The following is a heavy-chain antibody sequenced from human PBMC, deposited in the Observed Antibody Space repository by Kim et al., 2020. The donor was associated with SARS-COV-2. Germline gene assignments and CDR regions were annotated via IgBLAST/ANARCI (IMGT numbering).Heavy chain of an antibody. CDR2: IYHNGNT. CDR1: GASISGSNW. CDR3: ARDGRIIFDPLGY. V-gene: IGHV4-4*02. J-gene: IGHJ4*02. Sequence: SETLSLTCAVSGASISGSNWWSWVRQPPGKGLEWIGEIYHNGNTDYNPSLKSRVTMSVDKSKNQFSLKLNSVTAADTAVYYCARDGRIIFDPLGYWGQGIMVTVSS. D-gene: IGHD2-15*01.